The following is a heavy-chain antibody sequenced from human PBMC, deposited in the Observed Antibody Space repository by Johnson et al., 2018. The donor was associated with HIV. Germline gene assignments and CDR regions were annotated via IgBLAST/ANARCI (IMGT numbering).Heavy chain of an antibody. D-gene: IGHD6-19*01. Sequence: QVQLVESGGVVVQPGGSLRLSCAASGLTFSIYGMHWVRQAPGKGLEWVAVISYDGSNKYYADSVKGRFTISRDNSKNTLYLQMNSLRAEDPAVYYCTTARNRLWSNSGWTGFLAFDIWGQGTMVTVSS. CDR1: GLTFSIYG. J-gene: IGHJ3*02. CDR3: TTARNRLWSNSGWTGFLAFDI. V-gene: IGHV3-30*03. CDR2: ISYDGSNK.